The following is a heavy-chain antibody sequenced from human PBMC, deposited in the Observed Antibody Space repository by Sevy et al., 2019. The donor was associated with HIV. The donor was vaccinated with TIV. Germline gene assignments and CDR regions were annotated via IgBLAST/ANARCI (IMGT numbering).Heavy chain of an antibody. J-gene: IGHJ6*02. V-gene: IGHV3-11*01. CDR2: ISSSSSTI. D-gene: IGHD3-22*01. CDR1: GFTFSDYY. Sequence: GWSLRLSCAASGFTFSDYYMSWIRQAAGKGLEWVSYISSSSSTIYYADSVKGRFTISRDNAKNSLYLQMNSLRAEDTAVYYCARGTYYYDSSGYYPSDYGMDVWGQGTTVTVSS. CDR3: ARGTYYYDSSGYYPSDYGMDV.